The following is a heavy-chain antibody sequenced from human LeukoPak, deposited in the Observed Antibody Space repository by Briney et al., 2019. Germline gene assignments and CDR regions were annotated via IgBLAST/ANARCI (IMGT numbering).Heavy chain of an antibody. CDR2: ISYDGSNR. CDR3: ASSHSGSYRYYGMDV. J-gene: IGHJ6*02. CDR1: AFTFSSYA. Sequence: PGRSLRLSCAASAFTFSSYAMHWVRQAPGKGLEWVAVISYDGSNRYYADSVKGRFTISEDNSKNTLYLQMNSLRAEDTAVYYCASSHSGSYRYYGMDVWGQGTTVTVSS. V-gene: IGHV3-30-3*01. D-gene: IGHD1-26*01.